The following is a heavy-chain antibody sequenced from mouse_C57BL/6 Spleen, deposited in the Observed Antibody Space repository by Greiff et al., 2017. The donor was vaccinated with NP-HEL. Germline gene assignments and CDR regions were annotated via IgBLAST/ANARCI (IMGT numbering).Heavy chain of an antibody. J-gene: IGHJ3*01. CDR1: GYSFTDYN. V-gene: IGHV1-39*01. CDR3: ARCHYSNYGFAY. D-gene: IGHD2-5*01. Sequence: QLLESGPGLVKPGASVKLSCKASGYSFTDYNMNWVKQSNGKSLEWIGVISPNCGTTSYTQKFKGKATLTVDQSSSTAYLQLNILTSEDSAVYYCARCHYSNYGFAYWGQGTLVTVSA. CDR2: ISPNCGTT.